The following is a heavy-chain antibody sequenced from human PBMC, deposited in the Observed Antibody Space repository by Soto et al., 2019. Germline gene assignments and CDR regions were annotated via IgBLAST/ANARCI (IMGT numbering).Heavy chain of an antibody. CDR2: IYHSGST. CDR3: ARGWRWLQFFDY. CDR1: GGSISSGGYS. J-gene: IGHJ4*02. Sequence: SETLSLTCAVSGGSISSGGYSWNWIRQPPGKGLEWIGYIYHSGSTYYNPSLKSRVTISVDKSKNQFSLKLSSVTAADTAVYYCARGWRWLQFFDYWGQGTLVTVSS. V-gene: IGHV4-30-2*01. D-gene: IGHD2-21*01.